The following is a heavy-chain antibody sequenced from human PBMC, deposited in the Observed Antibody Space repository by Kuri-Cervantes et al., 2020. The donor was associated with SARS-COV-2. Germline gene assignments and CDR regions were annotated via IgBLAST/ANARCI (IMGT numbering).Heavy chain of an antibody. CDR1: GFTFGDYA. J-gene: IGHJ6*03. D-gene: IGHD2-2*01. Sequence: GGSLRLSCTAAGFTFGDYAMSWVRQAPGKGLEWVSYISSSGSTIYYGDSVKGRFTISRDNAKNSLYLQMNSLRAEDAAVYYCARVRGDIVVVPAELYYYFYMDVLGKGTTVTVSS. CDR3: ARVRGDIVVVPAELYYYFYMDV. V-gene: IGHV3-11*04. CDR2: ISSSGSTI.